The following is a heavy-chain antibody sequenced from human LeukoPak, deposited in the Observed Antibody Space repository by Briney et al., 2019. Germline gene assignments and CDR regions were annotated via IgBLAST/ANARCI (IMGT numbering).Heavy chain of an antibody. V-gene: IGHV4-39*07. D-gene: IGHD7-27*01. CDR1: GGSISSSDYY. Sequence: SETLSFTCTVSGGSISSSDYYWGWIRQPPGKGLEWIGSIYYSGSTYYNPSLKSRVTISVDTSKNQFSLKLSSVTAADTAVYYCARQLWGSNAFDIWGQGTMVTVSS. CDR2: IYYSGST. CDR3: ARQLWGSNAFDI. J-gene: IGHJ3*02.